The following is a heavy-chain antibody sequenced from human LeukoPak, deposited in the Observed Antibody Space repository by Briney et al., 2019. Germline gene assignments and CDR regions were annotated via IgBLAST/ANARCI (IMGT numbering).Heavy chain of an antibody. V-gene: IGHV3-9*01. CDR3: AKATAYNWKGAFDY. CDR2: ISWNSGTI. CDR1: GFTFDDYA. Sequence: PGRSLRLSCAASGFTFDDYAMHWVRQAPGKGLEWVSGISWNSGTIGYADSVKSRFTISRNNAKNSLYLQMNSLRAEDKALYYCAKATAYNWKGAFDYWGQGTLVTVSS. J-gene: IGHJ4*02. D-gene: IGHD1-20*01.